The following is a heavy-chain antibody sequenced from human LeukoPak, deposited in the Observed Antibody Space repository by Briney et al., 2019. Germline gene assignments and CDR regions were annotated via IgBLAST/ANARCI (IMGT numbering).Heavy chain of an antibody. CDR3: ARDRYYDSSGYPSD. Sequence: PGRSLRPSCAASGLTFSSYGMHWVRQAPGKGLEWVAVIWYDGSNKYYADSVKGRFTISRDNSKNTLYLQMNGLRAEDTAVYYCARDRYYDSSGYPSDWGQGTLVTVSS. V-gene: IGHV3-33*01. CDR1: GLTFSSYG. D-gene: IGHD3-22*01. J-gene: IGHJ4*02. CDR2: IWYDGSNK.